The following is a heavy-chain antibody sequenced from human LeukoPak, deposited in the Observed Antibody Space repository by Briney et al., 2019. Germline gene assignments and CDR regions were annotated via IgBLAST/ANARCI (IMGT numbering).Heavy chain of an antibody. J-gene: IGHJ4*02. V-gene: IGHV4-34*01. Sequence: SETLSLTCAVYGGSFSGYYWSWIRQPSGKGLEWIGEINHSGSTNYNPSLKSRVTISVDTSKNQFSLKLSSVTAADTAVYYCARGGSRDYYDSSGLLDYWGQGTLVTVSS. D-gene: IGHD3-22*01. CDR3: ARGGSRDYYDSSGLLDY. CDR1: GGSFSGYY. CDR2: INHSGST.